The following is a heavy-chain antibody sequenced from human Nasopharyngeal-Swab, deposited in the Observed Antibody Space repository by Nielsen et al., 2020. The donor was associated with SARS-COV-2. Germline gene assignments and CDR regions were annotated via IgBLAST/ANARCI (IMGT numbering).Heavy chain of an antibody. CDR2: ISGSGGST. Sequence: GESLKISCAASGFTFSSYAMSWVRQAPGKGLEWVSAISGSGGSTYYADSVKGRFTISRDNSKNTLYLQMNSLRAEDTAVYYCAAGGDSSSSTFDYWCQGTLVTVSS. D-gene: IGHD6-6*01. CDR1: GFTFSSYA. V-gene: IGHV3-23*01. J-gene: IGHJ4*02. CDR3: AAGGDSSSSTFDY.